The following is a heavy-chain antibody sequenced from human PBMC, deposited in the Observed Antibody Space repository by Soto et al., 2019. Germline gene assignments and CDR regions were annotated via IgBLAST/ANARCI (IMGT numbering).Heavy chain of an antibody. J-gene: IGHJ3*02. D-gene: IGHD2-8*01. CDR3: ARETRGTRSEAFDI. Sequence: EVQLLESGGGLVQPGGSLRLSCAASGFPFSGYAMSWVRRAPGTGPEWVSSISGSSSYIYYADSVKGRFTISRDNAKNSLYLQMNSLRAEDTAVYYCARETRGTRSEAFDIWGQGTMVTVAS. CDR1: GFPFSGYA. V-gene: IGHV3-21*01. CDR2: ISGSSSYI.